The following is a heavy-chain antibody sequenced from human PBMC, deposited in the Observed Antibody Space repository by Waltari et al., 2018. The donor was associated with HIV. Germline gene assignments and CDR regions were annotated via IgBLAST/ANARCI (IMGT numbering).Heavy chain of an antibody. CDR3: AGVNKGTYNFWSGGGYGY. V-gene: IGHV3-11*01. Sequence: QAQLVWSGGGLVQPDGYLRLACAASAHTLRAHHLSSTPQAPGKVLGWVSFSSSSGSAIYYADDVKGRFTISRDNAKNSLYLQMNSLRAEDTAVYYCAGVNKGTYNFWSGGGYGYWGQGTLVTVSS. J-gene: IGHJ4*02. CDR1: AHTLRAHH. D-gene: IGHD3-3*01. CDR2: SSSSGSAI.